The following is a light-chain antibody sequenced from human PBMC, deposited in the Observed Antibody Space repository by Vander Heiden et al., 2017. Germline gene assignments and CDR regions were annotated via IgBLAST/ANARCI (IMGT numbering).Light chain of an antibody. CDR3: QQDDSYPST. CDR2: AAS. CDR1: QGISSY. Sequence: IRLNQSPSSLSASTGDRVTITCRASQGISSYLAWYQQKPGKATKLLIYAASTLQSGVPSRFSGRGSGTDFTLTISCLQSEDFATYYCQQDDSYPSTFGQGTQLEIK. J-gene: IGKJ5*01. V-gene: IGKV1-8*01.